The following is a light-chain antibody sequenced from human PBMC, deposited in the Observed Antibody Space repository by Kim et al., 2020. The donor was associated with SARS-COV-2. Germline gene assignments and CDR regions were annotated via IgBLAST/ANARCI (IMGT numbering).Light chain of an antibody. CDR3: QQYYTTPWT. Sequence: ATINCRSSQTVLFSSPKKNHLAWYQQKPGQPPKLLIYWASTRESGVPDRFSGSGSGTDFTLAISSLQAEDVAIYYCQQYYTTPWTFGQGTKVDIK. CDR1: QTVLFSSPKKNH. J-gene: IGKJ1*01. CDR2: WAS. V-gene: IGKV4-1*01.